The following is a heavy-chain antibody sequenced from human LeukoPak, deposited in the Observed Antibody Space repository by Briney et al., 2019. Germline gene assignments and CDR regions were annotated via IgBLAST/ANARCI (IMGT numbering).Heavy chain of an antibody. V-gene: IGHV4-34*01. CDR1: GGSFSGYY. Sequence: PSETLSLTCAVYGGSFSGYYWSWIRQPPGKGLEWIGEINHSGSTNYNPSLKSRVTISGDTSKKQFSLKVTSVTAADTAVYYCARGHDWSLLPDTLDIWGQGTKVTVSS. CDR2: INHSGST. CDR3: ARGHDWSLLPDTLDI. D-gene: IGHD3-9*01. J-gene: IGHJ3*02.